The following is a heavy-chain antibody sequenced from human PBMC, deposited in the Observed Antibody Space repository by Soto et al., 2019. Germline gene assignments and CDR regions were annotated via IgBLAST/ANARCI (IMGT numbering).Heavy chain of an antibody. CDR1: RFTFSTYA. Sequence: GGSLRLSCAASRFTFSTYAMSWVRQAPGKRLEWVSGISGGGGDTSYADSVRGRFTCSRDNSKNTLYLQMNGLRAEDTALYYCAKSLFGGPDIWGQGTMVTVSS. V-gene: IGHV3-23*01. CDR3: AKSLFGGPDI. CDR2: ISGGGGDT. J-gene: IGHJ3*02. D-gene: IGHD2-15*01.